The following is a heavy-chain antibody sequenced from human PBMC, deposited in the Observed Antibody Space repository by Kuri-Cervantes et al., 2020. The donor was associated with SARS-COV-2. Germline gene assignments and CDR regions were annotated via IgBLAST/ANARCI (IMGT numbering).Heavy chain of an antibody. CDR3: ARGITMIVVVTTFDY. CDR1: GFTFSSYS. D-gene: IGHD3-22*01. J-gene: IGHJ4*02. V-gene: IGHV3-21*01. Sequence: GESMKISCTASGFTFSSYSMNWVRQAPGKGLEWVSSISSSSSYIYYADSVKGRFTISRDNAKNSLYLQMNSLRAEDTAVYYCARGITMIVVVTTFDYWGQGTLVTVSS. CDR2: ISSSSSYI.